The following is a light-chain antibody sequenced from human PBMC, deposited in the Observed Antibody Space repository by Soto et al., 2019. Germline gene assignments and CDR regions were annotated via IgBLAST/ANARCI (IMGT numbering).Light chain of an antibody. CDR3: HQYNSYSWT. CDR2: KAS. V-gene: IGKV1-5*03. J-gene: IGKJ1*01. CDR1: QSISSW. Sequence: DIQMTQSPSTLSASVGDRVTITCRASQSISSWLAWYQQKPGKAPKLLTYKASSLESGVPSRFSGSGSGTELTLTISILQPDDFATYYCHQYNSYSWTFGQGTKVEIK.